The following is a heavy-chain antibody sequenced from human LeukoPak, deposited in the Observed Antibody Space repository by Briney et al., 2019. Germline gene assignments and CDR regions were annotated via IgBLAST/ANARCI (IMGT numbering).Heavy chain of an antibody. CDR3: ARDDAVSYYMDV. V-gene: IGHV4-39*02. J-gene: IGHJ6*03. CDR1: GGSISSSSYY. Sequence: SETLSLTCTVSGGSISSSSYYWGWIRQPPGKGLEWIGSIYYSGSTYYNPSLKSRVTISVDTSKNQFSLKLSSVTAADTAVYYCARDDAVSYYMDVWGKGTTVTISS. CDR2: IYYSGST.